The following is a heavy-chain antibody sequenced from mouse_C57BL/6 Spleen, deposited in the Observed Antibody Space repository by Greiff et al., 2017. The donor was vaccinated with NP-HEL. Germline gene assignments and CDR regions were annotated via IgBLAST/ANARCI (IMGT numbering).Heavy chain of an antibody. D-gene: IGHD1-1*01. CDR1: GYTFTGYW. V-gene: IGHV1-9*01. CDR2: ILPGSGST. CDR3: ARRDYGSRGY. Sequence: QVQLKESGAELMKPGASVKLSCKATGYTFTGYWIEWVKQRPGHGLEWIGEILPGSGSTTYNEKFKGKATFTADTSSNTAYMQLSSLTTEDAAIYYCARRDYGSRGYWGQGTTLTVSS. J-gene: IGHJ2*01.